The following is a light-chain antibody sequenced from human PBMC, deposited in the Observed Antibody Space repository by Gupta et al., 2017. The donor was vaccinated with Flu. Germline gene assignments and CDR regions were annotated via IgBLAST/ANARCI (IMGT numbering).Light chain of an antibody. CDR2: YDN. CDR1: NSNIGNNA. Sequence: QSVLTQPPSVPEAPGQRVTIHCFGSNSNIGNNAVNWYQQFPGKSPKLLIYYDNLVSAGVSDRFSGSKSGTSASLAISGLQSQDEADYYCASWDDRLHGWVFGGGPKLTVL. V-gene: IGLV1-36*01. J-gene: IGLJ3*02. CDR3: ASWDDRLHGWV.